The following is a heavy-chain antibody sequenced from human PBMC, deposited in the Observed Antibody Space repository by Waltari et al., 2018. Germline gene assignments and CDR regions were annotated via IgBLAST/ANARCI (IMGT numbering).Heavy chain of an antibody. J-gene: IGHJ4*02. CDR2: IYYSGST. D-gene: IGHD4-17*01. Sequence: QVQLQESGPGLVKPSETLSLTCTVSGGSISSHYWSWIRQPPGKGLEWIGYIYYSGSTNYHPSLKSRVTISVDTSKNQFSLKLSSVTAADTAVYYCARRGGSAYGDSEFDYWGQGTLVTVSS. V-gene: IGHV4-59*11. CDR3: ARRGGSAYGDSEFDY. CDR1: GGSISSHY.